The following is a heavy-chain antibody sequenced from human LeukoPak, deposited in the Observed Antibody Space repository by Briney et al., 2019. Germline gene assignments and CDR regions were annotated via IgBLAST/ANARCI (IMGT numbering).Heavy chain of an antibody. J-gene: IGHJ3*02. Sequence: GGSLRLSCAASGFTFSSYAMHWVRQAPGKGLEWVAVISYDGSNKYYADSVKGRFTISRDNSKNTLYLQMNSLRAEDTAVYYCARYGWDAFDIWGQGTMVTVSS. V-gene: IGHV3-30-3*01. D-gene: IGHD3-10*01. CDR2: ISYDGSNK. CDR1: GFTFSSYA. CDR3: ARYGWDAFDI.